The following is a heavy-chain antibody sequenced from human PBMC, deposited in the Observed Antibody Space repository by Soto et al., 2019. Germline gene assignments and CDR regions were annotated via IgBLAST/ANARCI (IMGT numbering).Heavy chain of an antibody. CDR1: GWSFSGYY. D-gene: IGHD6-19*01. CDR3: ASSGRGSQGDY. J-gene: IGHJ4*02. CDR2: INHSGST. Sequence: PSETLSLTCAVYGWSFSGYYWSWIRQPPGKGLEWIGEINHSGSTNYNPSLKSRVTISVDTSKNQFSLKLSSVTAADTAVYYCASSGRGSQGDYWGQGTLVTVSS. V-gene: IGHV4-34*01.